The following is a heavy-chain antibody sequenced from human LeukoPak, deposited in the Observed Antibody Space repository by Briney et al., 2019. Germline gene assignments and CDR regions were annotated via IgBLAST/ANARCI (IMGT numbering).Heavy chain of an antibody. V-gene: IGHV3-23*01. CDR2: ISGSGGGT. Sequence: GGSLRLSCAVSGITLSNYGMSWVRQAPGKGLEWVAGISGSGGGTNYADSVKGRFTISRDNPKNTLFLQMNNLRAEDTAVYFCAKRGAVIRVILVGFHKEAYYFDFWGQGALVTVSS. CDR3: AKRGAVIRVILVGFHKEAYYFDF. CDR1: GITLSNYG. D-gene: IGHD3-22*01. J-gene: IGHJ4*02.